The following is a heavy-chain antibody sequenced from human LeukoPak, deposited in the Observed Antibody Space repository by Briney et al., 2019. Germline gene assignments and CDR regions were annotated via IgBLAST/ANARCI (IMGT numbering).Heavy chain of an antibody. D-gene: IGHD2-15*01. V-gene: IGHV1-69*13. Sequence: ASVKVSCKASGGTFSSYAISWLRQAPGQGLEWMGGIIPIFGTANYAQKFQGRVTITADESTSTAYMELSSLRSEDTAVYYCTRARYCSGGSCYPYYSYYMDVWGKGTTVTVSS. CDR1: GGTFSSYA. CDR2: IIPIFGTA. J-gene: IGHJ6*03. CDR3: TRARYCSGGSCYPYYSYYMDV.